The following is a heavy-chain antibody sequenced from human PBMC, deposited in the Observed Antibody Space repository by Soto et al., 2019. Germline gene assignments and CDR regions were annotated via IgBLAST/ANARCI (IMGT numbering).Heavy chain of an antibody. D-gene: IGHD3-10*02. CDR2: ISSSSSYI. V-gene: IGHV3-21*01. CDR3: ARDEEVVQDAFDI. J-gene: IGHJ3*02. Sequence: GGSLRLSCAASGFTFSSYSMNWVRQAPGKGLEWVSSISSSSSYIYYADSVKGRVTISRDNAKNSLYLQMNSLRAEDTAVYYCARDEEVVQDAFDIWGQGTMVTVSS. CDR1: GFTFSSYS.